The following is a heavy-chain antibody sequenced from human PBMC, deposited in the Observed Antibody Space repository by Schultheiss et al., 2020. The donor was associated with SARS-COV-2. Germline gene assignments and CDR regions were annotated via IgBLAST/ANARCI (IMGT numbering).Heavy chain of an antibody. Sequence: GGSLRLSCAASGFTFSSYAMHWVRQAPGKGLEWVAVISYDGSNKYYADSVKGRFTISRDNSKNTLYLQMNSLRAEDTAVYYCASWLHRFDPWGLGTLVTVSS. CDR2: ISYDGSNK. D-gene: IGHD6-19*01. CDR3: ASWLHRFDP. CDR1: GFTFSSYA. V-gene: IGHV3-30-3*01. J-gene: IGHJ5*02.